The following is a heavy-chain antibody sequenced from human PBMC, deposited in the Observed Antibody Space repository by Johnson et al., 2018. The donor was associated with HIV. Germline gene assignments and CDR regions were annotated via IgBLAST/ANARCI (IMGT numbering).Heavy chain of an antibody. CDR1: GFIVSSNY. CDR3: ARDDTEADGAFDI. Sequence: VQLVESGGGMVQPGGSLRLSCAASGFIVSSNYMSWVRQAPGKGLEWVSVLYSGGSTYYADSVKGRFSISRDNSKNTLYLQMNSLRADDTAVYYCARDDTEADGAFDIWGQGTMVTVSS. V-gene: IGHV3-66*01. J-gene: IGHJ3*02. D-gene: IGHD2-2*02. CDR2: LYSGGST.